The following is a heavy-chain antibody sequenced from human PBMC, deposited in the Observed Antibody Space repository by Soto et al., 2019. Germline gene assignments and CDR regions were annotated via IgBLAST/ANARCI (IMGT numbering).Heavy chain of an antibody. CDR1: GFTFSSYG. CDR3: AKDLGWLFTFDY. D-gene: IGHD3-3*01. J-gene: IGHJ4*02. CDR2: ISYDGSNK. Sequence: GGSLRLSCAASGFTFSSYGMHWVRQAPGKGLEWVAVISYDGSNKYYADSVKGRFTISRDNSKNTLYLQMNSLRAEDTAVYYCAKDLGWLFTFDYWGQGTLVTVSS. V-gene: IGHV3-30*18.